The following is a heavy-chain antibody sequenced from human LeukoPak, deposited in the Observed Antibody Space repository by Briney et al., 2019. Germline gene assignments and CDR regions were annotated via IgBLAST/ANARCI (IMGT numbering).Heavy chain of an antibody. CDR2: IYSGGST. CDR3: ARGLYFDY. V-gene: IGHV3-53*01. J-gene: IGHJ4*02. CDR1: GFTVSSNY. Sequence: GGSLRLSCAVSGFTVSSNYMTCVRQAPGKGLEWVSVIYSGGSTYYADSVKGRFTISRDNSKNTLYLQMNSLRAEDTAVYYCARGLYFDYWGQGTLVTVSS.